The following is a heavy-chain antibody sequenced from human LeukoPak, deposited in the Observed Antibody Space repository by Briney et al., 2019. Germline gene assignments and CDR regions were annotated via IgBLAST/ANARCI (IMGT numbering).Heavy chain of an antibody. CDR2: TGTAGDT. D-gene: IGHD2-2*01. V-gene: IGHV3-13*01. Sequence: PGGSLRLSCAASGFTFSSYDMHWVRQATGKGLEWVSATGTAGDTYYPGSVKGRFTISRENAKNSLYLQMNSLRAGDTAVYYCARERTHYGMDVWGQGTTVTVSS. CDR3: ARERTHYGMDV. J-gene: IGHJ6*02. CDR1: GFTFSSYD.